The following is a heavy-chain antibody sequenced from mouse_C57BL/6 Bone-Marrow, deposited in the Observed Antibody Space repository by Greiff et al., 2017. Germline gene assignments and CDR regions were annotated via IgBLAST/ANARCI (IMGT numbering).Heavy chain of an antibody. V-gene: IGHV1-64*01. CDR1: GYTFTSYW. D-gene: IGHD2-12*01. CDR2: IHPNSGST. J-gene: IGHJ4*01. Sequence: VQLQQPGAELVKPGASVKLSCKASGYTFTSYWMHWVKQRPGQGLEWIGMIHPNSGSTNYNEKFKSKATLTVDKSSSTAYMQISSLTSEDSAVYYCARTRYDDAMDYWGQGTSVTVSS. CDR3: ARTRYDDAMDY.